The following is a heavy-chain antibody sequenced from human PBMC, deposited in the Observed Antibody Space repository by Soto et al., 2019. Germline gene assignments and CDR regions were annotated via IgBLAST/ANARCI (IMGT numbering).Heavy chain of an antibody. CDR3: ESDTLWDALDI. CDR2: INPNSGGT. J-gene: IGHJ3*02. Sequence: GXSVKVSCTTSGYTFTCYYMHLVRQAPGQGLEWMGWINPNSGGTNYAQKFQGRVTMTRDTSISTAYMELSRLRSDDTAVYYCESDTLWDALDIWGQGTMVTVSS. V-gene: IGHV1-2*02. CDR1: GYTFTCYY.